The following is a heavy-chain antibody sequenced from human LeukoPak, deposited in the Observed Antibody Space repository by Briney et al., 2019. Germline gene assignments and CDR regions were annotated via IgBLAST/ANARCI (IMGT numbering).Heavy chain of an antibody. J-gene: IGHJ4*02. Sequence: ASVKVSCKASGYTFTSYGISWVRQAPGQGLEWMGWISAYNGNTNYAQKLQGRVTMTRDTSISTAYMELSRLGSDDTAVYYCARVRYYDSSGLYYFDYWGQGTLVTVSS. CDR2: ISAYNGNT. D-gene: IGHD3-22*01. CDR3: ARVRYYDSSGLYYFDY. CDR1: GYTFTSYG. V-gene: IGHV1-18*01.